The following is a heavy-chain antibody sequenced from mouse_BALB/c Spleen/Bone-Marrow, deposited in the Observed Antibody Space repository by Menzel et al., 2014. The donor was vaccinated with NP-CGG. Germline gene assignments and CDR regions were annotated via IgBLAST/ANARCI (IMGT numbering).Heavy chain of an antibody. V-gene: IGHV2-2*02. J-gene: IGHJ4*01. CDR1: GFSLTSYG. D-gene: IGHD2-10*01. CDR3: ASPYYGNYVYAMDY. Sequence: VNVVESGPGLVQPSQSLSITCTVSGFSLTSYGVHWVRQSPGKGLEWLGVIWSGGSTDYNAAFISRLSISKDNSKSXVFFKMNSLQANDTAIYYCASPYYGNYVYAMDYWGQGTSVTVSS. CDR2: IWSGGST.